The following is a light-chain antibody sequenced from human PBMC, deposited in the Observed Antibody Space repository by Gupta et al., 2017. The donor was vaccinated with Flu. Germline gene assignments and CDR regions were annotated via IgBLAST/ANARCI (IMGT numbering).Light chain of an antibody. Sequence: TISCSGSSSNIGSDFVYWYQQLPGTAPKLLMYRNDQRSSGVPDRFSGSKSGTPASLAISGLRSEDEADYYCAAWDDSLSAWLFGGGTKLTVL. V-gene: IGLV1-47*01. J-gene: IGLJ3*02. CDR3: AAWDDSLSAWL. CDR2: RND. CDR1: SSNIGSDF.